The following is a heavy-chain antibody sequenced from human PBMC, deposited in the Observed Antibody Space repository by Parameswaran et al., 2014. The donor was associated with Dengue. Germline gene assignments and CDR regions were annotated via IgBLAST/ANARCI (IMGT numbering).Heavy chain of an antibody. J-gene: IGHJ3*02. CDR2: ISAYNGNT. Sequence: WVRQAPGQGLEWMGWISAYNGNTNYAQKLQGRVTMTTDTSTSTAYMELRSLRSDDTAVYYCASRSAPHSRGDAFDIWGQGTMVIVSS. CDR3: ASRSAPHSRGDAFDI. V-gene: IGHV1-18*01.